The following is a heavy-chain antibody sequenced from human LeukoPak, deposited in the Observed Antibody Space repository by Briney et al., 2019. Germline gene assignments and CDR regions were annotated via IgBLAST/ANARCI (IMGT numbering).Heavy chain of an antibody. CDR1: GGSFSGYY. D-gene: IGHD3-10*01. V-gene: IGHV4-34*01. CDR3: ARHSGRYYGSGSYYEGDY. J-gene: IGHJ4*02. CDR2: INHSGST. Sequence: ETLSLTCAVYGGSFSGYYWSWIRQPPGKGLEWIGEINHSGSTNYNPSLKSRVTISVDTSKNQFSLKLSSVTAADTAVYYCARHSGRYYGSGSYYEGDYWGQGTLVTVSS.